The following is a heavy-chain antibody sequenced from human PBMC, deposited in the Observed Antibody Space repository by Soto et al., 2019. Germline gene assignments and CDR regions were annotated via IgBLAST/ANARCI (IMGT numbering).Heavy chain of an antibody. J-gene: IGHJ6*02. V-gene: IGHV1-69*13. Sequence: SVKVACKAAGGAFSSYAISWVRQAHGQGLEWMGGIIPIFGTANYAQKFQGRVTITADESTSTAYMELSSLRSEDTAVYYCAWNRVVIIPNYYYYYGMDVWGQGTTVTVSS. CDR2: IIPIFGTA. D-gene: IGHD3-3*01. CDR1: GGAFSSYA. CDR3: AWNRVVIIPNYYYYYGMDV.